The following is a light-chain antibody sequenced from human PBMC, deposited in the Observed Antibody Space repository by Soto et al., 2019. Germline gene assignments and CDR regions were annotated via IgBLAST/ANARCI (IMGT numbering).Light chain of an antibody. V-gene: IGKV1-5*01. CDR3: QQAYDTPIT. J-gene: IGKJ5*01. CDR1: QSISSW. Sequence: VHMTQSPSTLSASVGDRVTITCRASQSISSWVAWYQQKPGQVPKLLIYAASSLQRGVPSRFSGRGSGTDFTLTITNLHPEDFAPYFCQQAYDTPITFGQGTRLEIK. CDR2: AAS.